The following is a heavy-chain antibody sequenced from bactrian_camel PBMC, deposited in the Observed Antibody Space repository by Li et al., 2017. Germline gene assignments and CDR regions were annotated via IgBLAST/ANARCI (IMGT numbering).Heavy chain of an antibody. CDR1: GNTGDATC. CDR2: LARGGTI. CDR3: AVGYSGSCTASRIADYSY. D-gene: IGHD2*01. Sequence: HVQLVESGGGSVQAGGSLRLSCAASGNTGDATCMGWFRQAPGKERESVARLARGGTIFYAASVKGRFTISKDNAHNTPYLQMDDLKPEDTAMYYCAVGYSGSCTASRIADYSYWGQGTQVTVS. V-gene: IGHV3S53*01. J-gene: IGHJ4*01.